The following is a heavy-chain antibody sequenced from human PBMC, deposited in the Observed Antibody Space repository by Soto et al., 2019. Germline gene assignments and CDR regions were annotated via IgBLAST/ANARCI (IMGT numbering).Heavy chain of an antibody. CDR2: IDYNGRA. CDR1: DGSVSSGIYY. CDR3: ARGPDHSKVGY. J-gene: IGHJ4*02. V-gene: IGHV4-61*03. D-gene: IGHD4-4*01. Sequence: PSETLSLTCSVSDGSVSSGIYYWSWIRQPPGKGLEWIGCIDYNGRAHYNPSLTSRVTMSLDTSNNHFSLKLSSVTTTDTAVYYCARGPDHSKVGYWGQGTLVTVSS.